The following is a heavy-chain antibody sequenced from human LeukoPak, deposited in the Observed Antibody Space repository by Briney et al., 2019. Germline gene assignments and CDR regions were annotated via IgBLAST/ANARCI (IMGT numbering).Heavy chain of an antibody. J-gene: IGHJ4*02. D-gene: IGHD4-11*01. CDR3: AREGMNTVTGSPDKDFDH. Sequence: ASVKVSCQASGYTFTGHYMHWLRPAPGQGRAWMGWIKSDNGDTGSAQKFQGRVTITRDTSITTVYMELSRLTSDDTAVYYCAREGMNTVTGSPDKDFDHWGQGTLVTVSS. CDR2: IKSDNGDT. V-gene: IGHV1-2*02. CDR1: GYTFTGHY.